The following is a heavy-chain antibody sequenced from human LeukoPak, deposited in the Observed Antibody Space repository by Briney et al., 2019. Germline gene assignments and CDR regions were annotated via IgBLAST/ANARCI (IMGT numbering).Heavy chain of an antibody. CDR2: IIPIFGTA. CDR1: GGTFSSYA. Sequence: SVKVSCKASGGTFSSYAISWVRQAPGQGLEWMGGIIPIFGTANYAQKFQGRVTITADESTSTAYMELSSLRSEDTAVYYCARLPFVLGVYCKHHFFYWGGQETL. V-gene: IGHV1-69*13. J-gene: IGHJ4*02. CDR3: ARLPFVLGVYCKHHFFYW. D-gene: IGHD3-9*01.